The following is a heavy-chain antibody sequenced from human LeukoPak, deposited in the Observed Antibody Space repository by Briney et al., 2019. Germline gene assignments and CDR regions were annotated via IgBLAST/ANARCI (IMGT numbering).Heavy chain of an antibody. CDR3: AKRLKRNYYYHYAMDV. J-gene: IGHJ6*02. CDR2: ISWNSAYV. V-gene: IGHV3-9*01. Sequence: PGRSLRLSCAASGFTFDDYAMHWVRQAPGKGLEWVSGISWNSAYVGYADSVKGRFTISRDNSKMTLTLQMNSLRAEDTAVYYCAKRLKRNYYYHYAMDVWGQGTTVTVSS. D-gene: IGHD3-22*01. CDR1: GFTFDDYA.